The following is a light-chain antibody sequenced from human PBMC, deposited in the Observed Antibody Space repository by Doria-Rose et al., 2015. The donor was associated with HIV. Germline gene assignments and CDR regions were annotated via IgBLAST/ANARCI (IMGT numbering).Light chain of an antibody. CDR3: HQYGTSWT. CDR1: QSFSSTY. J-gene: IGKJ1*01. CDR2: DGS. V-gene: IGKV3-20*01. Sequence: TQSPGTQSLSPGERATLSCRASQSFSSTYLAWYQQKPGQAPSLLIYDGSTRATGIPARFSASGSGTDFTLTINRLEPEDFALYYCHQYGTSWTFGQGTKVEI.